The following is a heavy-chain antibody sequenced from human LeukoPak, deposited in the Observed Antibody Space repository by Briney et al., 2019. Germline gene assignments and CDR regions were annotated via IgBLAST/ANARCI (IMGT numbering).Heavy chain of an antibody. J-gene: IGHJ4*02. CDR3: ARGRAGIAAAGFDY. V-gene: IGHV3-30*04. D-gene: IGHD6-13*01. Sequence: GGSLRLSCATSGFTFSMSSMHWVRLAPAKGLDLLAGISFDGANKFSGDSVKGRFSISRDNSKNTLYLQMNSLRLDDTAVYFCARGRAGIAAAGFDYWGQGTLVTVSS. CDR2: ISFDGANK. CDR1: GFTFSMSS.